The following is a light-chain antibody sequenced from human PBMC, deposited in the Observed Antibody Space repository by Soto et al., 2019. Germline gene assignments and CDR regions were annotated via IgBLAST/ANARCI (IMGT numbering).Light chain of an antibody. CDR2: QAS. CDR1: QDISNS. J-gene: IGKJ1*01. Sequence: IQLTHSPASLSASVGDRVTISCQARQDISNSINWFQHSPGKAPRLLIFQASTLVTGVTSRFSGSGSGTDFTFTIGSLQPEDLATYYCQHYHNLPLTFGQGTKVDIK. V-gene: IGKV1-33*01. CDR3: QHYHNLPLT.